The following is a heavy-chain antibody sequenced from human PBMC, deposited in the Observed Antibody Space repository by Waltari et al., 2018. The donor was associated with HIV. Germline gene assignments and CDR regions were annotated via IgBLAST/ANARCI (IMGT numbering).Heavy chain of an antibody. CDR2: ISRSSSYI. V-gene: IGHV3-21*01. CDR1: GFTFSSYS. D-gene: IGHD6-6*01. Sequence: EVQLVESGGGLVKPGGSLRLSCAASGFTFSSYSMNWVRQAPGKGLEVVSSISRSSSYIYYADSVKGRFTISRDNAKNSLYLQMNSLRAEDTAVYYCARDSSSNYYGMDVWGQGTTVTVSS. CDR3: ARDSSSNYYGMDV. J-gene: IGHJ6*02.